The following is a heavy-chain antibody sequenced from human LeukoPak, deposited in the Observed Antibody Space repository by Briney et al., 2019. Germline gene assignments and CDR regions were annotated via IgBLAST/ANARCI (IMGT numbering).Heavy chain of an antibody. V-gene: IGHV3-74*03. D-gene: IGHD2-15*01. Sequence: GGSLRLSCAASGFSFTTWMHWVRQPPGKGLVWVARIRGDETIATYAESVKGRFTISRDNARNTLYLQMNTLRAEDTAVYYCARTDNLDYWGQGTPVTVSS. CDR1: GFSFTTW. J-gene: IGHJ4*02. CDR3: ARTDNLDY. CDR2: IRGDETIA.